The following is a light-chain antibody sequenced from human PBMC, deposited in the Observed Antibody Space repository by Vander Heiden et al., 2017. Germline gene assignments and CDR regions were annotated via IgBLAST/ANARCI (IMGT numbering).Light chain of an antibody. CDR3: QQYDNWPPLT. CDR1: QDIRNK. J-gene: IGKJ4*01. V-gene: IGKV3-15*01. CDR2: DGS. Sequence: EIVMPQSPDTLSVSPGQGATLSCRPSQDIRNKLAWYQAKPGQAPRLLIYDGSTRATGTPARFSGTGSGTEFTLTISNLQSEDFAIYYCQQYDNWPPLTFGGGTKVDIK.